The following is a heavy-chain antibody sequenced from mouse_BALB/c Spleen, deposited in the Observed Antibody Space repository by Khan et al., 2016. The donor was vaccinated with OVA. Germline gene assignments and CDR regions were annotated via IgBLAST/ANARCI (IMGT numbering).Heavy chain of an antibody. CDR1: GYTFTDYI. CDR2: IFPGSGTP. D-gene: IGHD1-1*01. V-gene: IGHV1-77*01. CDR3: ARGGYSVFAY. J-gene: IGHJ3*01. Sequence: QVQLQQSVPELVNPGASLKVSCKASGYTFTDYIIGWVKQSTRQGLEWIGDIFPGSGTPYYNEKFKDKATLTADKSSNTAYMQISSLTSDDSAVYFCARGGYSVFAYWGQGTLVTVSA.